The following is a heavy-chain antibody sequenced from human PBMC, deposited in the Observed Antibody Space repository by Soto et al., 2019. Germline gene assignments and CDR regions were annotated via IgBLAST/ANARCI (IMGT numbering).Heavy chain of an antibody. Sequence: PSETLSLTCTVSGGSISSSSYYWGWIRQPPGKGLEWIGSMYYSGSTYYNASLKSRVAISVETSKNQFSLKLSSVTAADTAVYYCARLNGGDYFDYWGQGTLVTVSS. CDR1: GGSISSSSYY. CDR3: ARLNGGDYFDY. J-gene: IGHJ4*02. V-gene: IGHV4-39*01. CDR2: MYYSGST.